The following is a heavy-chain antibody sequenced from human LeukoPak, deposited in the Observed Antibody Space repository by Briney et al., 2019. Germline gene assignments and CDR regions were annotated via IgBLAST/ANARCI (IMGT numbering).Heavy chain of an antibody. CDR1: GYTFTSYA. Sequence: ASVKVSCKASGYTFTSYAMHWVRQAPGQRLEWMGWINAGNGNTKYSQKFQGRVTITRDTSASTAYMELRSLRSDDTAVYYCARDDLSLSLIWYFDLRGRGTLVTVSS. J-gene: IGHJ2*01. V-gene: IGHV1-3*01. CDR3: ARDDLSLSLIWYFDL. CDR2: INAGNGNT. D-gene: IGHD2-8*01.